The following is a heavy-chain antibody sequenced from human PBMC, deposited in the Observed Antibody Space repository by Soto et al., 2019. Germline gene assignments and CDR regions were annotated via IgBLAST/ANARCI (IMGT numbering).Heavy chain of an antibody. V-gene: IGHV3-30*18. D-gene: IGHD6-25*01. Sequence: QVQLVESGGGVVQPGRSLRLSCAASGFTFSSYGMHWVRQAPGKGLEWVAVISYDGSNKYYADSVKGRFTISRDNSKNTVYLQMNSLRAEDMAVYYCAKEEQRLALDYWGQGTLVTVSS. CDR2: ISYDGSNK. CDR3: AKEEQRLALDY. J-gene: IGHJ4*02. CDR1: GFTFSSYG.